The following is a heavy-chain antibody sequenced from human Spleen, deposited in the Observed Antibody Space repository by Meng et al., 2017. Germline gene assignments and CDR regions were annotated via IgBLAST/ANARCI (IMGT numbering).Heavy chain of an antibody. V-gene: IGHV4-61*08. CDR3: ARSSFSASPYYFGY. D-gene: IGHD3-3*02. CDR1: GGSISSGGYY. J-gene: IGHJ4*02. Sequence: QVPVQESGPGLVKPSHTLSLTCTVSGGSISSGGYYWSWIRQHPGKGLEWIGHIYYSGSTNYNPSLKSRVTISIDTSKNQFSLKLSSVTTADTAVYFCARSSFSASPYYFGYWGLGTLVTVSS. CDR2: IYYSGST.